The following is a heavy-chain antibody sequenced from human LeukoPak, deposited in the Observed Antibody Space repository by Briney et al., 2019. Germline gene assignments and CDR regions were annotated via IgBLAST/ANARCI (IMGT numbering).Heavy chain of an antibody. CDR1: GGSISSSSYY. CDR3: ASPYYYDSSGYYY. Sequence: SETLSLTCTVSGGSISSSSYYWGWIRQPPGKGLEWIGSIYYSGSTYYNPSLKSRVTISVGTSKNQFSLKLSSVTAADTAVYYCASPYYYDSSGYYYWGQGTLVTVSS. J-gene: IGHJ4*02. V-gene: IGHV4-39*07. D-gene: IGHD3-22*01. CDR2: IYYSGST.